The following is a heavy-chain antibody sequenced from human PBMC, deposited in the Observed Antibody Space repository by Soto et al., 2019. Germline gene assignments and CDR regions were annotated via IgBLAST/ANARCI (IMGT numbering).Heavy chain of an antibody. D-gene: IGHD3-10*01. J-gene: IGHJ3*02. V-gene: IGHV1-18*01. CDR1: GYNFILHG. CDR3: ARVWYDGNSGAFDI. Sequence: ASVKVSCKASGYNFILHGISWVRQAPGQGLEWMGWISAYNGNTNYAQNFQDRVTMTTDPSTSTVNMELRSLRSDDTAVYYCARVWYDGNSGAFDIWGQGTKVTASS. CDR2: ISAYNGNT.